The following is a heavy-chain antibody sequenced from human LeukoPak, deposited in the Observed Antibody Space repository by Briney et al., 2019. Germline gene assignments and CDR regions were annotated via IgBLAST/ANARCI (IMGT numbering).Heavy chain of an antibody. J-gene: IGHJ4*02. CDR2: ISGAGGST. D-gene: IGHD2/OR15-2a*01. Sequence: GGSLRLSCAASGFTVSSNYMSWVRQAPGGGVGWVAGISGAGGSTSYADSVKGRFAISRDNAKSTLHLQMNSLRAEDTAVYYCVKDFGRNIGGPGYWGRGTLVTVSS. CDR1: GFTVSSNY. CDR3: VKDFGRNIGGPGY. V-gene: IGHV3-23*01.